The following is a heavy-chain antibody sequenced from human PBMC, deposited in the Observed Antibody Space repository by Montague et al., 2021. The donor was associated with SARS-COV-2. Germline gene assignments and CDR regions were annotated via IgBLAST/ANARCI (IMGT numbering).Heavy chain of an antibody. CDR1: GFTFSSYA. D-gene: IGHD5-12*01. Sequence: SLRLSCAASGFTFSSYAMHWVRQAPGKGLEWVAVISYDGSNKYYVDSVEGRFTISRDNSKNTLYLQMNSLRAEDTAVYYCARDWDGYDLDYGMDVWGQGTTVTVSS. J-gene: IGHJ6*02. V-gene: IGHV3-30*04. CDR2: ISYDGSNK. CDR3: ARDWDGYDLDYGMDV.